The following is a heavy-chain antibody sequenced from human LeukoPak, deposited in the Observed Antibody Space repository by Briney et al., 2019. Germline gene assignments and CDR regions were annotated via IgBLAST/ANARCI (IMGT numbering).Heavy chain of an antibody. CDR1: GFTFSSYS. V-gene: IGHV3-21*01. J-gene: IGHJ3*02. CDR3: AREYTYYYQGPDAFDI. CDR2: ISSSSSYI. Sequence: GGSLRLSCAASGFTFSSYSINWVRQAPGKGLEWVSSISSSSSYIYYADSVKGRFTISRDNARNSLYLQMNSLRAEDTAVYYCAREYTYYYQGPDAFDIWGQGTMVTVSS. D-gene: IGHD3-10*01.